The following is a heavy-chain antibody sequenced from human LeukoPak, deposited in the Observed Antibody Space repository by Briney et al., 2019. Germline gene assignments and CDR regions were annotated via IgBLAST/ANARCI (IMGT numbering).Heavy chain of an antibody. CDR2: IYATGST. CDR3: ARHGSVRSPLGP. V-gene: IGHV4-4*09. Sequence: SETLSLTCTVSGGSISSYYWSWIRQPPGKGLEWIGYIYATGSTNYNPSLKSRVTISVDTSKNLFSLNLRSVTAADTAVYYCARHGSVRSPLGPWGQGTLVTVSS. D-gene: IGHD3-10*01. J-gene: IGHJ5*02. CDR1: GGSISSYY.